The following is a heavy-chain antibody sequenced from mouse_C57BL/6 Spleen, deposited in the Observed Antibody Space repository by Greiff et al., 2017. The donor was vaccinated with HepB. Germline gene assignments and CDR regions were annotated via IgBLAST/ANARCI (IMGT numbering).Heavy chain of an antibody. Sequence: QVHVKQPGAELVKPGASVKMSCKASGYTFTSYWITWVKQRPGQGLEWIGDIYPGSGSTNYNEKFKSKATLTVDTSSSTAYMQLSSLTSEDSAVYYCARSGGSSYRAMDYWGQGTSVTVSS. J-gene: IGHJ4*01. CDR2: IYPGSGST. D-gene: IGHD1-1*01. CDR1: GYTFTSYW. V-gene: IGHV1-55*01. CDR3: ARSGGSSYRAMDY.